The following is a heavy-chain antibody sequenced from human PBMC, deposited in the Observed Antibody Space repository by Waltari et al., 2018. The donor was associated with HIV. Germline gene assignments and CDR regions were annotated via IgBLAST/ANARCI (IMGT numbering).Heavy chain of an antibody. J-gene: IGHJ3*02. V-gene: IGHV4-34*01. D-gene: IGHD2-15*01. Sequence: QVQLQQWGAGLLKPSETLSLTCAVYGGSFSGYYWSWIRQPPGKGLEWIGEINHSGSTNYNPSLKSRVTISVDTSKNQFSLKLSSVTAADTAVYYCARDCSGGSCYSSYAFDIWGQGTMVTVSS. CDR3: ARDCSGGSCYSSYAFDI. CDR1: GGSFSGYY. CDR2: INHSGST.